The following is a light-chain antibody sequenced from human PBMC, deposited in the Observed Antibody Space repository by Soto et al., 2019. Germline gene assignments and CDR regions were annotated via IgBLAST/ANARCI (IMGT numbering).Light chain of an antibody. J-gene: IGKJ2*01. Sequence: EIVLTQSPGTLSLSPGERATLSCRASQSVTTSYLAWYQQKPGQAPRLLIYGASTRATSIPDRFSGSGSGTDITRTISSLEPEDFAVYYCFQYGVSSRTFGQGTNLEIK. CDR2: GAS. V-gene: IGKV3-20*01. CDR3: FQYGVSSRT. CDR1: QSVTTSY.